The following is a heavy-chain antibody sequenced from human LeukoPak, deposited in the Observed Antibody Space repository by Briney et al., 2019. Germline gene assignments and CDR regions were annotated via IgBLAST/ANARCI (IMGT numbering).Heavy chain of an antibody. CDR3: ASQYTSSRIFDD. J-gene: IGHJ4*02. CDR1: GFTFSSYS. CDR2: ISSSSTYI. D-gene: IGHD6-13*01. V-gene: IGHV3-21*01. Sequence: KAGGSLRLSCAASGFTFSSYSKNWVRQAPGKGLEWVSSISSSSTYIYYADSVKGRFTVSRDNAKNSLYLQMNSLRAEDTAVYFCASQYTSSRIFDDWGRGTLVTVSS.